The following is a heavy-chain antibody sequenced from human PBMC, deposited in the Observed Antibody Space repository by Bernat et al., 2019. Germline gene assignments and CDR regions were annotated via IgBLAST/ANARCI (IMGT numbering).Heavy chain of an antibody. D-gene: IGHD3-10*01. J-gene: IGHJ4*02. CDR3: GGCRELLTPLDY. CDR2: IYSGGST. Sequence: EVQLVESGGGLVQPGGSLKLSCAVSGFTVSSNYMSWVRQAPGKGLEWVSVIYSGGSTYYADSVKGRFTISRDNSKNTLYLQMNSLRAEDTAVYYCGGCRELLTPLDYWGQGTLVTVSS. V-gene: IGHV3-53*01. CDR1: GFTVSSNY.